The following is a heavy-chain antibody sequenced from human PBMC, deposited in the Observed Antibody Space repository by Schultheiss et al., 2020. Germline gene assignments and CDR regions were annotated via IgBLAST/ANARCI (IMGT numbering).Heavy chain of an antibody. CDR1: GFTFSSYG. V-gene: IGHV3-33*01. CDR2: IWYDGSNK. D-gene: IGHD3-22*01. J-gene: IGHJ4*02. CDR3: TYHHLYDSSGRTLDY. Sequence: GGSLRLSCAASGFTFSSYGMHWVRQAPGKGLEWVAVIWYDGSNKYYADSVKGRFTISRDNSKNTLYLQMNSLRAEDTAVYYCTYHHLYDSSGRTLDYWGQGTLVTVSS.